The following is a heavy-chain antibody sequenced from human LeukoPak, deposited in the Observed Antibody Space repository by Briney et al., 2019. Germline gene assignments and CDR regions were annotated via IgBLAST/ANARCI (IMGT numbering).Heavy chain of an antibody. V-gene: IGHV4-61*02. CDR3: ARAPYDGYKLDY. Sequence: SETLSLTCTVSGGSISSGPYYWNWLRQPAGKGLEWIGRFYSSGNTNYNPSLKSRVTISLDTSKNQFSLRLSSVTAADTAVYYCARAPYDGYKLDYWGQGTLVTVSS. CDR1: GGSISSGPYY. J-gene: IGHJ4*02. CDR2: FYSSGNT. D-gene: IGHD5-24*01.